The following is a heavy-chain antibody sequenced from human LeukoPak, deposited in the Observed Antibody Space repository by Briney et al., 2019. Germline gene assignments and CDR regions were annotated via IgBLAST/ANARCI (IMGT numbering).Heavy chain of an antibody. Sequence: PSETLSLTCIVSGTSMSGYYWTWIRQPPGKGLEWIGHTFSSGATTYNPSLKSRVTISVDTSRSQFPLNLSSVTAADTAVYSCARRSKNGYFLDSWGQGILVTVSS. J-gene: IGHJ4*02. D-gene: IGHD5-24*01. CDR1: GTSMSGYY. V-gene: IGHV4-4*09. CDR3: ARRSKNGYFLDS. CDR2: TFSSGAT.